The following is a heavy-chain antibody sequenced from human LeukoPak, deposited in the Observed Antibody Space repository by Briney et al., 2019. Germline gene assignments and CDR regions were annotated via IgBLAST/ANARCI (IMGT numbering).Heavy chain of an antibody. V-gene: IGHV3-11*04. J-gene: IGHJ5*02. D-gene: IGHD2-2*01. CDR2: ISGGGSTI. CDR3: ARDPCGSTTCYLKS. Sequence: GGSLRLSCAASGFTFSDYYMSWIRQAPGKGLEWVSYISGGGSTIYYADSVKGRFTISRDNAKNSLYLQMNSLRAEDTAVYYCARDPCGSTTCYLKSWGQGTLVTVSS. CDR1: GFTFSDYY.